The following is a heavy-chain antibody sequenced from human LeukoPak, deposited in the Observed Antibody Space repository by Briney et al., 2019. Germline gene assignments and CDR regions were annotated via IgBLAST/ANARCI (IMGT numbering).Heavy chain of an antibody. CDR3: AKAQDYYDSSGYNDAFDI. V-gene: IGHV3-23*01. Sequence: GGSLRLSCAASGFTFSSYGMSWVRQAPGKGLERVSAISGSGGSTYYADSVKGRFTISRDNSKNTLYLQMNSLRAEDTAVYYCAKAQDYYDSSGYNDAFDIWGQGTMVTVSS. D-gene: IGHD3-22*01. CDR1: GFTFSSYG. CDR2: ISGSGGST. J-gene: IGHJ3*02.